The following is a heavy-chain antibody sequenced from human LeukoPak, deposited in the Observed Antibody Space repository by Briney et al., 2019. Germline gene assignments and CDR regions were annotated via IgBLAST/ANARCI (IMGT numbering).Heavy chain of an antibody. J-gene: IGHJ4*02. CDR2: ISSGDNYI. D-gene: IGHD3-10*01. CDR3: ARVGVTMVRGVDC. V-gene: IGHV3-21*01. Sequence: GGSLRLSCAASEFTFSIYRMNWVRQAPGKGLEWVSSISSGDNYIYYTDSVKGRFIISRDNAKNSLYLQMNSLRAEDTAVYYCARVGVTMVRGVDCWGQGTLVTVSS. CDR1: EFTFSIYR.